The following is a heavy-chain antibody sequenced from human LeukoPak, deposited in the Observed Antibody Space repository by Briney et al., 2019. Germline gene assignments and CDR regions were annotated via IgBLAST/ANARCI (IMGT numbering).Heavy chain of an antibody. CDR3: AKFTIFGVVALGYFDY. Sequence: GGSLRLSCAASGFTFSSYAMTWVRQAPGKGLEWVSAISGSGGSTYYAGSVKGRFTISRDDSKNTVYLQMNSLRAEDTAVYYCAKFTIFGVVALGYFDYWGQGTLVTVSS. CDR1: GFTFSSYA. J-gene: IGHJ4*02. CDR2: ISGSGGST. V-gene: IGHV3-23*01. D-gene: IGHD3-3*01.